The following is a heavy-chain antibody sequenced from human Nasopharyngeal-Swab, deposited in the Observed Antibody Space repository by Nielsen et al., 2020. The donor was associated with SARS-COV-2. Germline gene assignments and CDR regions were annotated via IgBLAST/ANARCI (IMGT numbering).Heavy chain of an antibody. CDR1: GFPFSTSA. CDR3: AKDTGFDY. J-gene: IGHJ4*02. Sequence: GESLKTSCAVSGFPFSTSAMSWVRQVPGKGLEWVSAISGRGGTFYADSVQGRFSISRDTSKNTLYLQMNSLRAEDTGIYYCAKDTGFDYWGQGTQVTVSS. D-gene: IGHD2-8*02. V-gene: IGHV3-23*01. CDR2: ISGRGGT.